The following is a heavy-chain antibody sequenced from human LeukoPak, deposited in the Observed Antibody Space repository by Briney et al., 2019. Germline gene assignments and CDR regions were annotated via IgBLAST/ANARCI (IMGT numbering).Heavy chain of an antibody. V-gene: IGHV1-46*01. CDR2: INPSGGST. CDR3: ARVDCSGGSCYLDY. Sequence: ASVKVSCMASGYTFTSYYMHWVRQAPGEGLEWMGIINPSGGSTSYAQKFYGRVTMTRDTSTSTVYMELSSLRSEDTAVYYCARVDCSGGSCYLDYWGQGTLVTVSS. J-gene: IGHJ4*02. CDR1: GYTFTSYY. D-gene: IGHD2-15*01.